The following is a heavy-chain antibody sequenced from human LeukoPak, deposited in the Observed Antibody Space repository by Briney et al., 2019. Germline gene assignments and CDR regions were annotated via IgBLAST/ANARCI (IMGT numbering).Heavy chain of an antibody. V-gene: IGHV3-48*01. J-gene: IGHJ6*02. CDR2: ISSSSITK. D-gene: IGHD1-26*01. CDR1: GFTFSSSN. Sequence: AGGSLRLSCAASGFTFSSSNMNWVRQPPGKGLEWVSYISSSSITKNYADSVKGRFTISRDNAKNSLYLQTNSLRAEDTAVYYCVTWDYYYGMDVWGQGTTVTVSS. CDR3: VTWDYYYGMDV.